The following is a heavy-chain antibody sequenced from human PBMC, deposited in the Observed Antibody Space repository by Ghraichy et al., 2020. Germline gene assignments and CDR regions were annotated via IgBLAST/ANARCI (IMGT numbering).Heavy chain of an antibody. Sequence: SETLSLTCAVSGGSISSADWWTWVRQPPGKGLEWIGDIDHSGTTNYNSSLESRVTISRDRSKNQFSLTVTSVTAADTAVYYCATRVEARPYWGQGALVTVSS. CDR3: ATRVEARPY. J-gene: IGHJ4*02. CDR1: GGSISSADW. D-gene: IGHD6-6*01. V-gene: IGHV4-4*02. CDR2: IDHSGTT.